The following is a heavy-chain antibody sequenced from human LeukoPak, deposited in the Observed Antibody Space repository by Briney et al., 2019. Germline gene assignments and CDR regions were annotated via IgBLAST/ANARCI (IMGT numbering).Heavy chain of an antibody. CDR1: GYTFTNYG. J-gene: IGHJ5*02. V-gene: IGHV1-18*01. CDR3: ARDGSCSGGSCAMDGWFDP. CDR2: IGGYTGHT. Sequence: ASVKVSCKASGYTFTNYGIGWVRQAPGQGLEWMGWIGGYTGHTNYVQKFQGRVTMTTDTSTSTAYMELRSLTSDDTAVYYCARDGSCSGGSCAMDGWFDPWGQGTLVTVSS. D-gene: IGHD2-15*01.